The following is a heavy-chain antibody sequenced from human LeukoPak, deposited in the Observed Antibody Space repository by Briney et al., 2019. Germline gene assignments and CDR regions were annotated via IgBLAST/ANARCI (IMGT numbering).Heavy chain of an antibody. D-gene: IGHD3-10*02. V-gene: IGHV3-66*03. J-gene: IGHJ4*02. CDR1: GFTVSSNY. CDR3: ARDRGTIFLDY. CDR2: IYSCGST. Sequence: PGGSLRLSCAASGFTVSSNYMSWVRQAPGKGLEWVSVIYSCGSTYYADSVKGRFTISRDNSKNTLYLQMNSLRAEDTAVYYCARDRGTIFLDYWGQGTLVTVSS.